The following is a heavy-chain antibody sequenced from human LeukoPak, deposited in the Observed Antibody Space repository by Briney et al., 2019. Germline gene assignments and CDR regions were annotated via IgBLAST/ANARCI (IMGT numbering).Heavy chain of an antibody. CDR2: MYYSGST. CDR3: ASQQRNIRPSGSGYIAYALKIDS. CDR1: GGSLATRNYY. Sequence: PSETLSLTCSVSGGSLATRNYYWGWLRQPPGKGLEWIASMYYSGSTSYNPSLNNRVTISVNTSKNQFSVKLRSVTAADTAVYYCASQQRNIRPSGSGYIAYALKIDSWGQGALGSVSS. D-gene: IGHD5-12*01. J-gene: IGHJ4*02. V-gene: IGHV4-39*01.